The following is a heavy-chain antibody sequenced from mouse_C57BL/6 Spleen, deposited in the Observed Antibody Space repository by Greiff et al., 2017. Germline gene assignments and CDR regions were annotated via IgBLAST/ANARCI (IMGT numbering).Heavy chain of an antibody. J-gene: IGHJ1*03. D-gene: IGHD1-1*01. CDR3: ARSHITAVVAHFDV. CDR2: INPNYGTT. V-gene: IGHV1-39*01. CDR1: GYSFTDYN. Sequence: EVQLQESGPELVKPGASVKISCKASGYSFTDYNMNWVKQSNGKSLEWIGVINPNYGTTSYNQKFKGKATLTVDQSSSTAYMQLNSLTSEDSAVYYCARSHITAVVAHFDVWGTGTTVTVSS.